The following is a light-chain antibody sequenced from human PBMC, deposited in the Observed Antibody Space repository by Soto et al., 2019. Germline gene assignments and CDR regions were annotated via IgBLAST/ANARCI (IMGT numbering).Light chain of an antibody. Sequence: EVVLTQSPGTLSLTPGERATLSCRASQSVSSSYLAWYQQNPGQAPRLLIYGASSRATGIPDRFSGSASGTDFTLTISSLQPEDFATYYCQQSYSNPRTFGQGTKVDIK. CDR2: GAS. CDR3: QQSYSNPRT. CDR1: QSVSSSY. V-gene: IGKV3-20*01. J-gene: IGKJ1*01.